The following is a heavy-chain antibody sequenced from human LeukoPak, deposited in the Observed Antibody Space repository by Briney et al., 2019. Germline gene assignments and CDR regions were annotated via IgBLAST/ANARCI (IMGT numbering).Heavy chain of an antibody. CDR1: GYTFTSYG. Sequence: GASVKVSCKASGYTFTSYGISWVRQAPGQGLEWMGWISAYNGNTNYAQKLQGRVTMTTDTSTSTAYMELRSLRSDDTAVYYCARDRGYCSGGSCYFYGMDVWGQGTTVTVSS. D-gene: IGHD2-15*01. CDR2: ISAYNGNT. CDR3: ARDRGYCSGGSCYFYGMDV. V-gene: IGHV1-18*01. J-gene: IGHJ6*02.